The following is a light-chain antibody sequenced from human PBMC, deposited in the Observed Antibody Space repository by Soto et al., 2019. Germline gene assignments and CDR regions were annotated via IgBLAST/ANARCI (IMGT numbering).Light chain of an antibody. J-gene: IGLJ2*01. CDR1: SSNIGSDF. CDR2: EDN. V-gene: IGLV1-51*02. CDR3: GAWDTSLSGGV. Sequence: QSVLTQPPSVSAVPGQKVTISCSGSSSNIGSDFVSWYQQLPGTAPKLLIYEDNKRPSGIPDRFSGSKSGTSATLGITGLQTGDEADYYCGAWDTSLSGGVFGGGTKLTVL.